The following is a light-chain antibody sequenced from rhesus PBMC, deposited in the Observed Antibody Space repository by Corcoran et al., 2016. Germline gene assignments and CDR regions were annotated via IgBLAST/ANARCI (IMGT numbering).Light chain of an antibody. V-gene: IGKV3-35*01. CDR3: QQDSNWPYS. J-gene: IGKJ2*01. Sequence: TVLTQSPATLSLSPGERATRSCRASQSVSSSLAWYQQKPGQAPRRPIYAISSRATGNPDRFSGSGSGTDFTLTISSLDPEDVGVYYCQQDSNWPYSFGQGTKVEIK. CDR2: AIS. CDR1: QSVSSS.